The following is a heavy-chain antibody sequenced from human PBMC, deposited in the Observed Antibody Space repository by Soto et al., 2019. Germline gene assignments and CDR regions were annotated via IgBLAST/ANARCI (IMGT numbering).Heavy chain of an antibody. Sequence: PGGSLRLSCAASGFTFSSYAMSWVRQAPGKGLEWVSAISGSGGSTYYADSVKGRFTISRDNSKNTLYLQMNSLRAEDTAVYYCAKSTGLGGYLYYYYYGMDVWGQGTTVTVSS. CDR2: ISGSGGST. V-gene: IGHV3-23*01. CDR3: AKSTGLGGYLYYYYYGMDV. CDR1: GFTFSSYA. D-gene: IGHD1-26*01. J-gene: IGHJ6*02.